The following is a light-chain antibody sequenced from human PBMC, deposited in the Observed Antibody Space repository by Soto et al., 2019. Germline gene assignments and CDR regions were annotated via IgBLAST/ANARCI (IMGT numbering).Light chain of an antibody. CDR3: QQSNSFPFT. CDR2: AAS. Sequence: DIQMPQSPSSVSASVGDRVTITCRASQGISSWLAWYQRKPGKAPKLLIYAASSLQSGVPSRFSGSGSGTDFTLTISSLQPKDFATYDCQQSNSFPFTFGGGTKVEI. V-gene: IGKV1-12*01. CDR1: QGISSW. J-gene: IGKJ4*01.